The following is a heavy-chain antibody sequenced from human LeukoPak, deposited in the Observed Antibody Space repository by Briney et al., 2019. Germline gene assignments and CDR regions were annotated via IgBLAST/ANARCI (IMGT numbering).Heavy chain of an antibody. CDR3: VRDYVWESHRQFDY. J-gene: IGHJ4*02. Sequence: GGSLRLSCAASGFTFRNYWMSWVRQAPGKGLEWVANIKEDGSEKKYVDSVKGRFTVSRDNVKNALFMQMNSLKVEDTAVYYCVRDYVWESHRQFDYWGQGTMVTISS. CDR1: GFTFRNYW. V-gene: IGHV3-7*01. D-gene: IGHD3-16*01. CDR2: IKEDGSEK.